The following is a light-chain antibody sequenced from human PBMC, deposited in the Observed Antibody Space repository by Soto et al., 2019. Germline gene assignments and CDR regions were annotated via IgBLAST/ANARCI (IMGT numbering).Light chain of an antibody. Sequence: EIVMTQSPATLSVSPGERATLSCRASQRVSSNLAWYQQKPGQAPRLLIYGASTRATGIPARFSGSGSGTEFTLTISSLQSEDLAVYFSQQYNNWPPIAFGQGTQVEIK. J-gene: IGKJ1*01. V-gene: IGKV3-15*01. CDR2: GAS. CDR3: QQYNNWPPIA. CDR1: QRVSSN.